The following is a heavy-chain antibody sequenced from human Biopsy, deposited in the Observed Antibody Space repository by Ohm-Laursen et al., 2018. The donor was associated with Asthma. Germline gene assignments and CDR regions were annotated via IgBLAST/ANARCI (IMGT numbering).Heavy chain of an antibody. D-gene: IGHD6-19*01. J-gene: IGHJ6*02. V-gene: IGHV1-69*13. CDR3: ARCQVGYSSGWSLLLKKIYYSGMDV. CDR2: IMTVFGTT. Sequence: ASVKVSCKAPGGTFSNFAISWVRQTPGQGLEWLGGIMTVFGTTNYAQKFQGRVTITADESTSTAYMEVTSLRSEDTAIYYCARCQVGYSSGWSLLLKKIYYSGMDVWGQGTAVTVSS. CDR1: GGTFSNFA.